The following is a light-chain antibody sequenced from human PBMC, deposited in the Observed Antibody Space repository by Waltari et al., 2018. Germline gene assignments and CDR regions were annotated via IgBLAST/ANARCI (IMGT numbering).Light chain of an antibody. CDR3: LALDSNSGHWV. V-gene: IGLV3-1*01. CDR1: NLGSKS. J-gene: IGLJ3*02. CDR2: QDD. Sequence: SYELTQPPSVSVSPGQTASISCSGENLGSKSASWYQQKPGRSPVLVIHQDDKRPSGIPERFFGANAGNTATLTIGGTQALDEADYFCLALDSNSGHWVFGGGTKLTVL.